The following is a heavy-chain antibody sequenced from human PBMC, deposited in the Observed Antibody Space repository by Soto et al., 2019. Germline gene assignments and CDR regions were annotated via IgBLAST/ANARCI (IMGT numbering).Heavy chain of an antibody. V-gene: IGHV3-33*01. D-gene: IGHD6-25*01. Sequence: QVQLVESGGGVVQPGRSLRLSCAASGFTFSSYGMHWVRQAPGKGLEWVAVIWYDGSNKYYADSVKGRFTISRDNSKNTLYLQMNSLRAEETAGYYWARVKVESSGSYYYYYGMDVW. J-gene: IGHJ6*01. CDR3: ARVKVESSGSYYYYYGMDV. CDR1: GFTFSSYG. CDR2: IWYDGSNK.